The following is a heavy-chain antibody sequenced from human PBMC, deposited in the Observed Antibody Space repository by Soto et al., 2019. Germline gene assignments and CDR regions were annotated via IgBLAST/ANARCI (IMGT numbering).Heavy chain of an antibody. D-gene: IGHD1-7*01. CDR2: IIPIFGTA. CDR1: GGTFSSYA. Sequence: ASVKVSCKASGGTFSSYAISWVRQAPGQGLEWMGGIIPIFGTANYAQKFQGRVTITADESKSQFSLNLNSMTAADTAVYYCAGYNWNYYFDPWGQGTLVTVSS. J-gene: IGHJ5*02. CDR3: AGYNWNYYFDP. V-gene: IGHV1-69*13.